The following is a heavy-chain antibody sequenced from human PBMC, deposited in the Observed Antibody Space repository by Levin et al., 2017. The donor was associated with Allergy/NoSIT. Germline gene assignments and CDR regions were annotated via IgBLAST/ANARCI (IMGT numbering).Heavy chain of an antibody. Sequence: SETLSLTCTVSGGSISSYYWSWIRQPPGKGLEWIGYIYYSGSTNYNPSLKSRVTISVDTSKNQFSLKLSSVTAADTAVYYCAINSITGTTDAFDIWGQGTMVTVSS. CDR2: IYYSGST. V-gene: IGHV4-59*01. D-gene: IGHD1-7*01. CDR3: AINSITGTTDAFDI. J-gene: IGHJ3*02. CDR1: GGSISSYY.